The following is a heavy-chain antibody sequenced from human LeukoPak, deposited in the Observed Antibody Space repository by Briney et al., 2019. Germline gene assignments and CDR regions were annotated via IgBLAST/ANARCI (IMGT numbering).Heavy chain of an antibody. Sequence: SETLSLTCAVYGGIFSGYYWSWIRQPPGKELDWIGEINHSGGTHYNPSLKSRVTISEDTSKNQFSLKLSSVTAADTAVYYWARGGIADVGQQNWLDPWGQRNLVTVSS. CDR2: INHSGGT. J-gene: IGHJ5*02. CDR1: GGIFSGYY. V-gene: IGHV4-34*01. CDR3: ARGGIADVGQQNWLDP. D-gene: IGHD6-13*01.